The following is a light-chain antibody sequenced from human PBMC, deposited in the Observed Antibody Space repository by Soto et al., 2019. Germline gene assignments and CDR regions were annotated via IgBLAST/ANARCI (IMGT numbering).Light chain of an antibody. Sequence: QSALTQPASASGSPGQSITISCTGTSSDVGSDNLVSWYQQHPGKAPKFMIYEVSKRPSGVSNRFSGSKSGNTASLTISGLQAEDEADYYCCSYAGTSTYVFGTGTKVTVL. CDR3: CSYAGTSTYV. CDR1: SSDVGSDNL. V-gene: IGLV2-23*02. J-gene: IGLJ1*01. CDR2: EVS.